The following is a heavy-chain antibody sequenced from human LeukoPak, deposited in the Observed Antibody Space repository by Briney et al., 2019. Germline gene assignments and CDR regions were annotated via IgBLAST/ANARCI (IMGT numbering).Heavy chain of an antibody. J-gene: IGHJ6*03. CDR3: AREWCDYGDPRGDCYFGYMDV. CDR1: GFTFSSYW. D-gene: IGHD2-21*01. Sequence: QPGGSLRLSCAASGFTFSSYWMSWVRQAPGKGLEWVANIKQDGSEKYYVDSVKGRFTISRDNAKNSLYLQMNSLRAEDTAVYYCAREWCDYGDPRGDCYFGYMDVWGKGTTVTVSS. V-gene: IGHV3-7*01. CDR2: IKQDGSEK.